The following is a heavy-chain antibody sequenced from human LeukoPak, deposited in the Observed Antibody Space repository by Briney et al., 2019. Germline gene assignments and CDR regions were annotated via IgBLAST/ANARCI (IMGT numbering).Heavy chain of an antibody. V-gene: IGHV3-30*02. D-gene: IGHD3-3*01. CDR1: GFTFSSYG. J-gene: IGHJ4*02. CDR3: AKDRDFGVDHFDY. Sequence: GGSLRLSCAASGFTFSSYGMHWVRQAPGKGLEWVAFIRYDGSNKYYADSVKGRFTISRDNSKNTLYLQMNSLRAEDTAVYYCAKDRDFGVDHFDYWGQGTLVTASS. CDR2: IRYDGSNK.